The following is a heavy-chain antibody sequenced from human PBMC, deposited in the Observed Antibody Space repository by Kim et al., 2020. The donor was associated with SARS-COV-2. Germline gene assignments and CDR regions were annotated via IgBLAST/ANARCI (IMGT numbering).Heavy chain of an antibody. CDR2: IYYSGST. Sequence: SETLSLTCTVSGGSISSGGYYWSWIRQHPGKGLEWIGYIYYSGSTYYNPSLKSRVTISVDTSKNQFSLKLSSVTAADTAVYYCAREGVGYDILTGYYNPPDAFGIWGQGTMVTVSS. J-gene: IGHJ3*02. D-gene: IGHD3-9*01. CDR1: GGSISSGGYY. V-gene: IGHV4-31*03. CDR3: AREGVGYDILTGYYNPPDAFGI.